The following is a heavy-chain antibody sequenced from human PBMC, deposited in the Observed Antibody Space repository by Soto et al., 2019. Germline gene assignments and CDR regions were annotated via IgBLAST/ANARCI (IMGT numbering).Heavy chain of an antibody. V-gene: IGHV3-23*01. CDR3: AKGKPGELTRAFDI. CDR1: GFTFNAYA. D-gene: IGHD1-7*01. CDR2: ISGGGGST. Sequence: PVGSLRLSCAASGFTFNAYAMSWVRQAPGKGLEWVSSISGGGGSTSYADSVKGRFTISRDNSKNTLYLQMNSLRAEDTAVYYCAKGKPGELTRAFDIWGQGTLVTVSS. J-gene: IGHJ3*02.